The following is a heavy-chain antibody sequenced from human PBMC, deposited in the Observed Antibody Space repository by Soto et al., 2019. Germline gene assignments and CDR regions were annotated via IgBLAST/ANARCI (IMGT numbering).Heavy chain of an antibody. CDR2: ISDDGSNK. CDR3: AKERYGQLWLEDYGLDV. V-gene: IGHV3-30*18. CDR1: GFTFSSYG. J-gene: IGHJ6*02. D-gene: IGHD3-10*01. Sequence: QVQLVESGGGVVQSGRSLRLSCAASGFTFSSYGIQWVRQAPGKGLEWVALISDDGSNKYYADSVKGRFTTSRDNSKNTRYLQMNSLRPEDTAVYYCAKERYGQLWLEDYGLDVWGQGTTVTVSS.